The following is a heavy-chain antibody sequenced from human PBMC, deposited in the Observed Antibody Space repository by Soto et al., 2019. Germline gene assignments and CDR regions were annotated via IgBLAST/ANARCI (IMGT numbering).Heavy chain of an antibody. Sequence: SETLSLTCAVYGGSFSSYYWGWIRQPPGKGLEWIGSIYYSGSTYYNPSLKSRVTISVDTSKNQFSLKLSSVTAADTAVYYCASGGLLWFGELFRMGWFDPWGQGTLVTVSS. V-gene: IGHV4-39*01. CDR3: ASGGLLWFGELFRMGWFDP. D-gene: IGHD3-10*01. J-gene: IGHJ5*02. CDR2: IYYSGST. CDR1: GGSFSSYY.